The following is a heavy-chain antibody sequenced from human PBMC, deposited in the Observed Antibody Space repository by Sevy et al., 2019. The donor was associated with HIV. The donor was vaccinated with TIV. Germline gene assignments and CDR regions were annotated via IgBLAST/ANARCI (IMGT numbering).Heavy chain of an antibody. V-gene: IGHV3-23*01. CDR2: ISGSGGST. D-gene: IGHD4-17*01. J-gene: IGHJ4*02. Sequence: GGSLRLSCAASGFTFSSYAMSWVRQAPGKGLEWVSAISGSGGSTYYADSVKGRFTISRDNSKNTLYLQMNSLRAEETAVYYCAKDGFNNGGPFFDYWGQGTLVTVSS. CDR1: GFTFSSYA. CDR3: AKDGFNNGGPFFDY.